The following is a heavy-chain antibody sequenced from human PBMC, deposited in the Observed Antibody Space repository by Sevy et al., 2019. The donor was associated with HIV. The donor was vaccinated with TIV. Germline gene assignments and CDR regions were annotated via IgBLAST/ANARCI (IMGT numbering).Heavy chain of an antibody. J-gene: IGHJ4*02. CDR1: GFTFSYSG. Sequence: GGSLRLSCTTSGFTFSYSGMHWVRQAPGKGLEWVTFIQYDGRNTHYADSVKVRFTISRDNSKNMLYLQMNSLRGDDTAVYYCAKNTAAVGTGGFDYWGQGALVTVSS. CDR2: IQYDGRNT. D-gene: IGHD6-13*01. CDR3: AKNTAAVGTGGFDY. V-gene: IGHV3-30*02.